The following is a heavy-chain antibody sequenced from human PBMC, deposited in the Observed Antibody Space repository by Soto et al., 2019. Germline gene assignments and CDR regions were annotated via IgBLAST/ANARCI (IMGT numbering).Heavy chain of an antibody. CDR1: GGSFSGYY. D-gene: IGHD3-16*01. Sequence: SETLSLTCAVYGGSFSGYYWSWIRQPPGKGLEWIGEINHSGSTNYNPSLKSRVTISVDTSKNQFSLKLSSVTAADTAVYYCAIMTSYGMDVWGQGTTVTVSS. CDR3: AIMTSYGMDV. CDR2: INHSGST. V-gene: IGHV4-34*01. J-gene: IGHJ6*02.